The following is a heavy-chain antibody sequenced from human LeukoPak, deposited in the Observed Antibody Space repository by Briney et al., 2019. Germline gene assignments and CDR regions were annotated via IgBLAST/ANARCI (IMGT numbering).Heavy chain of an antibody. CDR1: GGSFSGYY. CDR2: INHSGST. V-gene: IGHV4-34*01. CDR3: AREGPGRFGAPGPNVYSIDY. Sequence: SETLSLTCAVYGGSFSGYYWSWIRQPPGKGLEWIGEINHSGSTNYNPSLKSRVTISVDTSKNQFSLKLSSVTAADTAVYYCAREGPGRFGAPGPNVYSIDYWGQGTLVTVSS. J-gene: IGHJ4*02. D-gene: IGHD2-15*01.